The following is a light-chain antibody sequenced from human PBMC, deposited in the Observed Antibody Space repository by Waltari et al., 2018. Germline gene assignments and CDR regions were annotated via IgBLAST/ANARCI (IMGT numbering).Light chain of an antibody. Sequence: QSALTQPASVSGSPGQSITISCTGTSSDVGGYKYVSWYQQHPGKAPKLMIYDVSNRPSGVSSRFSGSKSGNTASLTISGLQAEDEPDYYCSSYTTSNTLVFGTGTNVIVL. CDR3: SSYTTSNTLV. CDR2: DVS. J-gene: IGLJ1*01. V-gene: IGLV2-14*03. CDR1: SSDVGGYKY.